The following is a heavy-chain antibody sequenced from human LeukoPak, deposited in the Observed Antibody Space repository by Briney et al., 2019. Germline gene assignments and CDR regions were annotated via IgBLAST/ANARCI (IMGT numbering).Heavy chain of an antibody. Sequence: ASVKVSCKVSGYTLTELSMHWVRQAPGKGLEWMGGFDPEHGETVYAQKFQGRLTITEDTSTHTPYMELSSLRSDETAVYYCATDPVGYCNADGCYSVDYWGQGTLVTVSS. CDR2: FDPEHGET. V-gene: IGHV1-24*01. CDR3: ATDPVGYCNADGCYSVDY. CDR1: GYTLTELS. J-gene: IGHJ4*02. D-gene: IGHD2-15*01.